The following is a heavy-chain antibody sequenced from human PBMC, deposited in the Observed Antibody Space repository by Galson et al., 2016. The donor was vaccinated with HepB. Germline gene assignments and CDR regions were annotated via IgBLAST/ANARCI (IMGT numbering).Heavy chain of an antibody. Sequence: SETLSLTCTVSGVSMTSYYWSWIRQAPGKGLEWIGNIHPSGTTNYNPSLKSRVTMTMDASQNHLSLTLMSVTAADTAIFYWARVGRYDALWGNYPFFDFWGQGTLATVSS. CDR1: GVSMTSYY. CDR2: IHPSGTT. V-gene: IGHV4-4*07. CDR3: ARVGRYDALWGNYPFFDF. D-gene: IGHD5-12*01. J-gene: IGHJ4*02.